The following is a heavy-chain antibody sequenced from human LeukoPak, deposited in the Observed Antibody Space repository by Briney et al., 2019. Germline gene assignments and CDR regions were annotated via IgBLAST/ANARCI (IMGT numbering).Heavy chain of an antibody. J-gene: IGHJ6*02. Sequence: GASVKVSCKASGYTFTGYYMHWVRQAPAQGLEWMGWINPNSGGTNYAQKFQGRVTMTRDASISTAYMELSRLRSDDTAVYYCARDGVVVAPFYYYYGMDVWGQGTTVTVSS. D-gene: IGHD2-15*01. CDR1: GYTFTGYY. V-gene: IGHV1-2*02. CDR2: INPNSGGT. CDR3: ARDGVVVAPFYYYYGMDV.